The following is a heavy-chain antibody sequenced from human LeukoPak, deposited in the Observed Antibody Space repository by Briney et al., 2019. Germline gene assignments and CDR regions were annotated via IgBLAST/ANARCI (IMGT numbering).Heavy chain of an antibody. CDR1: GYSFTSHD. CDR3: ARVHSSGYLTDIDY. J-gene: IGHJ4*02. CDR2: MNPNSGNT. Sequence: ASVKVSCKASGYSFTSHDINWVRQATGQELEWMGWMNPNSGNTGYAQKFQGRVTMTRNTSISTAYMELSSLRAEDTAVYYCARVHSSGYLTDIDYWGQGTLVTVSS. V-gene: IGHV1-8*01. D-gene: IGHD3-22*01.